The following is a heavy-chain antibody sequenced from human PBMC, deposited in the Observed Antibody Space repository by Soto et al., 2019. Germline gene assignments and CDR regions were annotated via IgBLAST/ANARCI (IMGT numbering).Heavy chain of an antibody. V-gene: IGHV3-33*01. CDR2: IWYDGSNK. Sequence: QVQLVESGGGVVQPGRSLRLSCAASGFTFSSYGMHWVRQAPGKGLEWVAVIWYDGSNKYYADSVKGRFTISRDNSKNTLYLQMNSLRAEHTAVYYCAVSGDYYYGMDVWGQGTTVTVSS. CDR3: AVSGDYYYGMDV. D-gene: IGHD7-27*01. CDR1: GFTFSSYG. J-gene: IGHJ6*02.